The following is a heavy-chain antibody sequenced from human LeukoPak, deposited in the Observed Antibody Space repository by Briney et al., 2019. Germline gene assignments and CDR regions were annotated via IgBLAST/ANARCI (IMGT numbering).Heavy chain of an antibody. CDR3: ARQNYGAAPLRY. CDR2: INHSGRT. Sequence: SETLSLTCAVYGGSFSGYYWSWIRQPPGKGLEWIGEINHSGRTNYNPSLKSRVTISVDTSKNQFSLKLSSVTAADTAVYYCARQNYGAAPLRYWGQGTLVTVSS. D-gene: IGHD4/OR15-4a*01. J-gene: IGHJ4*02. V-gene: IGHV4-34*01. CDR1: GGSFSGYY.